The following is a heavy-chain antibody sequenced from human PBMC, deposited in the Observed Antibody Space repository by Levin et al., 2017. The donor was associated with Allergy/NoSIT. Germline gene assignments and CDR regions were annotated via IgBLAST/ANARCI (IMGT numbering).Heavy chain of an antibody. J-gene: IGHJ6*02. CDR2: IYYSGST. V-gene: IGHV4-59*01. Sequence: KASETLSLTCTVSGGSISSYYWSWIRQPPGKGLEWIGYIYYSGSTNYNPSLKSRVTISVDTSKNQFSLKLSSVTAADTAVYYCARLGVAATQGIGYGMDVWGQGTTVTVSS. D-gene: IGHD2-15*01. CDR3: ARLGVAATQGIGYGMDV. CDR1: GGSISSYY.